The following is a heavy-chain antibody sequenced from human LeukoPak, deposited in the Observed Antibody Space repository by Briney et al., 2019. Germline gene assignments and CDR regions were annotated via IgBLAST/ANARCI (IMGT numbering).Heavy chain of an antibody. CDR1: GGSISSGGYY. J-gene: IGHJ3*02. Sequence: SETLSLTCTVSGGSISSGGYYWSWIRQHPGKGLEWIGYIYYSGSTYYNPSLKSRVTISVDTSKNQFSLKLSSVTAADTAVYYCARHVASSAFDIWGQGTMVTVSS. V-gene: IGHV4-31*03. CDR3: ARHVASSAFDI. CDR2: IYYSGST. D-gene: IGHD2-15*01.